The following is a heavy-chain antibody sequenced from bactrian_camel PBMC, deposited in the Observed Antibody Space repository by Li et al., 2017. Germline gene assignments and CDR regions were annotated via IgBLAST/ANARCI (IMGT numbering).Heavy chain of an antibody. D-gene: IGHD1*01. V-gene: IGHV3S56*01. Sequence: HVQLVESGGGSVQTGGSLRLSCAPSGLSVSDFSMAWFRQSPGKEREGVAAIRRDDLTAYTDSVKGRFTISRDSAKNTVYLEMYGLEPGDTAMYYCAAHSGALCSDWTRYNTWGQGTQVTVS. CDR1: GLSVSDFS. CDR2: IRRDDLT. J-gene: IGHJ4*01. CDR3: AAHSGALCSDWTRYNT.